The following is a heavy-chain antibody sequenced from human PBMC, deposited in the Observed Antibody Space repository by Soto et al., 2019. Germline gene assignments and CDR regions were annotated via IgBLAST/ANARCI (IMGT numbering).Heavy chain of an antibody. CDR2: IKSKMAGGTT. CDR1: GFTFSNGW. V-gene: IGHV3-15*01. Sequence: EVQLVESGGGLVKPGGSLRLSCAASGFTFSNGWMSWVRQAPGKGLEWVGRIKSKMAGGTTDYSAPVNGRFTISRDDSKNSLYLQMNSLKTEDTAVYYCATDSTQTFCDGGPCYSLQTKIHDSWGQGTLVTVSS. CDR3: ATDSTQTFCDGGPCYSLQTKIHDS. D-gene: IGHD2-21*01. J-gene: IGHJ4*02.